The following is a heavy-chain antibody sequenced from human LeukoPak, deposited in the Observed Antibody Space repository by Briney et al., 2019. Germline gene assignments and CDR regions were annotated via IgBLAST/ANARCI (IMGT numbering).Heavy chain of an antibody. CDR2: IKQDGSEK. D-gene: IGHD4-11*01. Sequence: GRSLRLSCAASGFIFSSYGMHWVRQAPGKGLEWVANIKQDGSEKYYVDSVKGRFTISRDNAKNSLYLQMISLRAEDTAVYYCARDSAPYIYSNYGLPLDYWGQGTLVTVSS. CDR1: GFIFSSYG. CDR3: ARDSAPYIYSNYGLPLDY. J-gene: IGHJ4*02. V-gene: IGHV3-7*01.